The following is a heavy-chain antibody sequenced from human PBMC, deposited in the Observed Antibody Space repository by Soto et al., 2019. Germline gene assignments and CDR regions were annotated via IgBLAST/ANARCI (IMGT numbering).Heavy chain of an antibody. CDR1: GFTFTSSA. D-gene: IGHD1-1*01. J-gene: IGHJ4*02. V-gene: IGHV1-58*01. CDR3: AEDLEPGSIDY. Sequence: QMQLVQSGPEVKKPGTSVKVSCKASGFTFTSSAVQWVRQARGQRLEWIGWIVVGSGNTNYAQKFQERVTITRDMSTSTAYMELSSLRSEETAVYYCAEDLEPGSIDYWGQGTLVTVSS. CDR2: IVVGSGNT.